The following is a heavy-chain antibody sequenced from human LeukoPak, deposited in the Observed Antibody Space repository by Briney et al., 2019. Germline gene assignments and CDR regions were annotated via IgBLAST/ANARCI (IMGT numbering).Heavy chain of an antibody. CDR2: ISGSGGST. J-gene: IGHJ6*02. D-gene: IGHD5-24*01. CDR3: AKTQFAYYYYDMDV. V-gene: IGHV3-23*01. CDR1: GFTFSSYA. Sequence: PGRSLRLSCAASGFTFSSYAMNWVRQAPGKGLEWVSAISGSGGSTYYADSVKGRFTTSRDNSKNTLYLQMNSLRAEDTAVYYCAKTQFAYYYYDMDVWGQGATVTVSS.